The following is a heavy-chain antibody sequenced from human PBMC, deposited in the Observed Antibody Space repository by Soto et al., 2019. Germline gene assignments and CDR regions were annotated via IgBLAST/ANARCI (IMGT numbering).Heavy chain of an antibody. D-gene: IGHD6-13*01. CDR2: IYYSGST. J-gene: IGHJ5*02. CDR1: GGSISSSSYY. V-gene: IGHV4-39*01. Sequence: SETLSLTCTVSGGSISSSSYYWGWIRQPPGKGLEWIGSIYYSGSTYYNPSLKSRVTISVDTSKNQFSLKLSSVTAADTAVYYCARGQQLVLLGRWFDPWGQGTLVTVSS. CDR3: ARGQQLVLLGRWFDP.